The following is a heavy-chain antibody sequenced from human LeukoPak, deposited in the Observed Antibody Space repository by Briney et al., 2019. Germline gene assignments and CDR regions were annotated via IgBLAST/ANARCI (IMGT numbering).Heavy chain of an antibody. CDR3: ATGDPYQLLED. CDR1: GYTLTELS. D-gene: IGHD2-2*01. Sequence: ASVKVSCKVTGYTLTELSLHWVRQAPGKGLEWMGSFDPGDGETIYAQKFQGRVTMTEDSSTDTAYLELSSLRSEDTAVYYCATGDPYQLLEDWGQGTLVSVSS. J-gene: IGHJ4*02. V-gene: IGHV1-24*01. CDR2: FDPGDGET.